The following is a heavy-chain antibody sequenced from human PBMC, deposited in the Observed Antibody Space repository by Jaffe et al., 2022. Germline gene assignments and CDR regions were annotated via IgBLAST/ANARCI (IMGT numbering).Heavy chain of an antibody. V-gene: IGHV1-46*01. CDR3: ARGVFSGSYFLLGAFDI. CDR2: INPSGGST. Sequence: QVQLVQSGAEVKKPGASVKVSCKASGYTFTSYYMHWVRQAPGQGLEWMGIINPSGGSTSYAQKFQGRVTMTRDTSTSTVYMELSSLRSEDTAVYYCARGVFSGSYFLLGAFDIWGQGTMVTVSS. CDR1: GYTFTSYY. J-gene: IGHJ3*02. D-gene: IGHD1-26*01.